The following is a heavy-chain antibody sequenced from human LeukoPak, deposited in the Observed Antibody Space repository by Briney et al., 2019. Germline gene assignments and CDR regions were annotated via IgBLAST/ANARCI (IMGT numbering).Heavy chain of an antibody. CDR1: GFNFNDYA. J-gene: IGHJ4*02. V-gene: IGHV3-9*01. D-gene: IGHD3-10*01. CDR2: VSKKSDYM. CDR3: AKERYDGSGAAYDN. Sequence: GRSLRLSCAASGFNFNDYAMHWVRQRPGEGLEWVSGVSKKSDYMAYADSVKGRFTISRDNAKNSLYLQMNSLRAEDTALYYCAKERYDGSGAAYDNWGQGTLVTVSS.